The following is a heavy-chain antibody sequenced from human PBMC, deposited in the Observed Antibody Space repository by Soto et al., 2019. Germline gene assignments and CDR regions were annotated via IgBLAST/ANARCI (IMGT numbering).Heavy chain of an antibody. CDR3: ARTTGDSYDPSYYYYYYMDV. CDR1: GGSISSSSYY. D-gene: IGHD7-27*01. J-gene: IGHJ6*03. V-gene: IGHV4-39*01. Sequence: SDTLSLTWTVSGGSISSSSYYWGWIHQPPGKGLEWIGSIYYSGSTYYNPSLKSRVTISVDTSKNQFSLKLSSVTAADTAVYYCARTTGDSYDPSYYYYYYMDVWGKGTTVTVSS. CDR2: IYYSGST.